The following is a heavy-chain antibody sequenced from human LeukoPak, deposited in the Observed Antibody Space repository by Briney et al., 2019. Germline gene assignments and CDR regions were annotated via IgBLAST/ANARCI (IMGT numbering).Heavy chain of an antibody. Sequence: APVKVSCKASGYTFTSYGISWVRQAPGQGLEWMGWISAHNGNTNYAQKLQGRVTMTTDTSTSTAYMELRSLRSDDTAVYYCARDRFRYCSGGSCYHFDYWGQGTLVTVSS. CDR2: ISAHNGNT. V-gene: IGHV1-18*04. CDR3: ARDRFRYCSGGSCYHFDY. D-gene: IGHD2-15*01. J-gene: IGHJ4*02. CDR1: GYTFTSYG.